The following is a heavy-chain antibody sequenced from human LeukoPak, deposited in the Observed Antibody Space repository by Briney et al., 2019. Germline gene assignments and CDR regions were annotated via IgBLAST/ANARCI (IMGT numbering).Heavy chain of an antibody. CDR2: ISRSSSYI. V-gene: IGHV3-21*01. CDR3: ARGLSGYCGGDCYYQPPLDY. Sequence: PGGSLRLSCAASGFTFSSYSMNWVRQAPGKGLEWVSSISRSSSYIYYADSVKGRFTISRDNAKNSLYLQMNSLRAEDTAVYYCARGLSGYCGGDCYYQPPLDYWGQGTLVTVSS. J-gene: IGHJ4*02. CDR1: GFTFSSYS. D-gene: IGHD2-21*01.